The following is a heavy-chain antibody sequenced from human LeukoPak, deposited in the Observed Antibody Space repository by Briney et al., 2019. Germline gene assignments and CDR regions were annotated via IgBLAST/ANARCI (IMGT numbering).Heavy chain of an antibody. D-gene: IGHD5-24*01. V-gene: IGHV1-69*13. CDR2: ITPIFGTA. CDR3: ARGEMATWNFNY. CDR1: GGTFSSYA. Sequence: SVKVSCKASGGTFSSYAISWVRQAPGQGLEWMGGITPIFGTANYAQKFQGRVTITADESTSTAYMELSSLRSEDTAVYYCARGEMATWNFNYWGQGTLVTVSS. J-gene: IGHJ4*02.